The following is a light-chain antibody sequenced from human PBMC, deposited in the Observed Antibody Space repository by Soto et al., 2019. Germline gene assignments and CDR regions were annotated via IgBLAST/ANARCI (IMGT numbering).Light chain of an antibody. J-gene: IGKJ4*01. CDR1: QSVSRT. CDR2: DAS. Sequence: EIVLTQSPDTLSVSPGERATLSCRASQSVSRTLAWYQQKSGQPPSLLIYDASTRATGVPARFSGSGSGTEFTLTISSLQSEDFAVYYCQQYNNWPLTFGGGTTVEIK. CDR3: QQYNNWPLT. V-gene: IGKV3D-15*01.